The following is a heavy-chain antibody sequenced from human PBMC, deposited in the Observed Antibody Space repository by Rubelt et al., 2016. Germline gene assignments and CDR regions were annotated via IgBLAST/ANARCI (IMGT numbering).Heavy chain of an antibody. CDR3: ARDLRGTVDY. D-gene: IGHD1-14*01. J-gene: IGHJ4*02. CDR1: A. Sequence: AISWVRQAPGQGLEWMGGIIPILGIANYAQKFQGRVTITADKSTSTAYMELSGLRSEDTAVYYCARDLRGTVDYWGQGTLVTVSS. V-gene: IGHV1-69*10. CDR2: IIPILGIA.